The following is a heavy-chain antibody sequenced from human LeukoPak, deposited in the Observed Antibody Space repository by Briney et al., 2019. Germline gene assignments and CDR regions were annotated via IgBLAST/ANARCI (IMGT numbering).Heavy chain of an antibody. V-gene: IGHV3-30*18. Sequence: PGGSLRLSCAASGFTFSSYAMSWVRQAPGKGLEWVAVISYVGSNKYYADSVKGRLTISRDNAKNTLYLQMNSLRAEDTAVYYCAKDKDFWSGYFRGLPYYYGMDVWGQGTTVTVSS. CDR1: GFTFSSYA. D-gene: IGHD3-3*01. J-gene: IGHJ6*02. CDR3: AKDKDFWSGYFRGLPYYYGMDV. CDR2: ISYVGSNK.